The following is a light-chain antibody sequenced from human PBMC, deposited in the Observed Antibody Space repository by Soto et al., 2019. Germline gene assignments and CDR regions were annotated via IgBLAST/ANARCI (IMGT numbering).Light chain of an antibody. CDR1: QGIRID. CDR3: QNYNSAPLT. CDR2: AAS. J-gene: IGKJ4*01. Sequence: AIQMTQSPSSLSASVGDLVTITFRASQGIRIDLGWYQQKPGKAPKLLIYAASTLQTGVPSRFSGSGSGTEFTLTISSLQPEDVATYYCQNYNSAPLTFGGGTKVDIK. V-gene: IGKV1-6*01.